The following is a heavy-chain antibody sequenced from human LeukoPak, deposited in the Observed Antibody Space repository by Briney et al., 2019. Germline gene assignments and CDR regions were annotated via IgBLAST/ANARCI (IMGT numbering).Heavy chain of an antibody. CDR1: GFTFTNYA. Sequence: GGSLRLSCAASGFTFTNYAMSWVRQAPGKGLEWVSAITGSGGRTYYADSVKGRFTISRDNAKNSLYLQMNSLRAEDTAVYYCARDEGYCSSTSCHSYFDYWGQGTLVTVSS. D-gene: IGHD2-2*01. V-gene: IGHV3-23*01. J-gene: IGHJ4*02. CDR3: ARDEGYCSSTSCHSYFDY. CDR2: ITGSGGRT.